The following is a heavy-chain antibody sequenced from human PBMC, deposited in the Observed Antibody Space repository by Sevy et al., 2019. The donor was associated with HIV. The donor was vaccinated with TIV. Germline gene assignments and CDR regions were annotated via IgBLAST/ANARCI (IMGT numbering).Heavy chain of an antibody. CDR3: ARDWGNHDNWFHP. V-gene: IGHV1-2*02. D-gene: IGHD3-16*01. CDR1: GYTFIDYY. CDR2: INPNSGGT. J-gene: IGHJ5*02. Sequence: ASVKVSCKASGYTFIDYYVHWVRQAPGQGLEWMGWINPNSGGTNYAQKFHGRVTMTRDTSINTTYMELSSLRSDDTAVYYCARDWGNHDNWFHPWGQGTLVTVSS.